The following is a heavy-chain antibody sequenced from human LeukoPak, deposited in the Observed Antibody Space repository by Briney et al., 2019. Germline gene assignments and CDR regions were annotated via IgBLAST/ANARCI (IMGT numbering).Heavy chain of an antibody. CDR2: IYAGGTT. CDR1: GFTVSSNY. J-gene: IGHJ6*03. CDR3: ARDSRGYSYYYYMDV. V-gene: IGHV3-53*01. D-gene: IGHD5-18*01. Sequence: PGGSLRLSCAVSGFTVSSNYMNWVRLAPGQGLEWVSVIYAGGTTFYADSVKGQFTISRDNSKNTLYLQMNSLRADDTAVYYCARDSRGYSYYYYMDVWGKGTTVTISS.